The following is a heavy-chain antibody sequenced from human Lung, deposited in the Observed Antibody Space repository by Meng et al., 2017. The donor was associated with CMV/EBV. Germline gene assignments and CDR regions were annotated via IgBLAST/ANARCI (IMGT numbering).Heavy chain of an antibody. Sequence: ESXKISXAASGFSFSNFYMNWVRQAPGKRLEWVASLRSGSAYIFYADSVKGRFTISRDNANDSLYLQMNSLRAEDTAVYYCARAYSSSSNGWLDPWGQGTXVTVSS. CDR1: GFSFSNFY. V-gene: IGHV3-21*01. CDR3: ARAYSSSSNGWLDP. D-gene: IGHD6-6*01. CDR2: LRSGSAYI. J-gene: IGHJ5*02.